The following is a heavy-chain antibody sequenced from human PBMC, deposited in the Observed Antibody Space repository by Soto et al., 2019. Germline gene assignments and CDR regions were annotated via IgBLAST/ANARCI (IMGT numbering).Heavy chain of an antibody. CDR1: GFTFSSYA. V-gene: IGHV3-23*01. Sequence: GGSLRLSCAASGFTFSSYAMSWVRQAPGKGLGWVSGISGSGGSTYYADSVKGRFTISRDNSKNTLYLQMNSLRADDTAVYYWAKVMVKNWFDPWGQGTLVTVSS. J-gene: IGHJ5*02. CDR3: AKVMVKNWFDP. CDR2: ISGSGGST. D-gene: IGHD5-18*01.